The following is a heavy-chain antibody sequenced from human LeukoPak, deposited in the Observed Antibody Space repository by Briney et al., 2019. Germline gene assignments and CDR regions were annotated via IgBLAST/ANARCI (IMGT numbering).Heavy chain of an antibody. CDR2: ISSSGSTI. CDR3: AKVFVLLRGTPENWFDP. Sequence: GGSLRLSCAASGFTFSSYEMNWVRQAPGKVLEWVSYISSSGSTIYYADSVKGRFTISRDNAKNSLYLQMNSLRAEDTAVYFCAKVFVLLRGTPENWFDPWGQGTLVTVSS. CDR1: GFTFSSYE. D-gene: IGHD1-14*01. V-gene: IGHV3-48*03. J-gene: IGHJ5*02.